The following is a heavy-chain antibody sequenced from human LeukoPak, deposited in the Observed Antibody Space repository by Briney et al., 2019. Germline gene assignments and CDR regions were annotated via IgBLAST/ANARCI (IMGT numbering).Heavy chain of an antibody. J-gene: IGHJ4*02. CDR2: TNHSGST. CDR1: GGSFSGYY. CDR3: ARVYGGYGVFDY. V-gene: IGHV4-34*01. D-gene: IGHD5-12*01. Sequence: SETLSLTCAVYGGSFSGYYWSWIRQPPGKGLEWIGETNHSGSTNYNPSLKSRVTISVDTSKNQFSLKLSSVTAADTAVYYCARVYGGYGVFDYWGQGTLVTVSS.